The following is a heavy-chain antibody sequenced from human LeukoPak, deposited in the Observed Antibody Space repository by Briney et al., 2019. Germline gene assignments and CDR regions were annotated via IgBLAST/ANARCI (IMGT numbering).Heavy chain of an antibody. CDR3: AKGVDY. J-gene: IGHJ4*02. V-gene: IGHV3-48*01. CDR2: ISSNSNTI. Sequence: PGGSLRLSCAASGFTFSSYSMNWVRQAPGKGLEWVSYISSNSNTIYYADSVKGRFTISRDNAKNSLYLQMNSLRAEDTAVYYCAKGVDYWGQGTLVTVSS. CDR1: GFTFSSYS.